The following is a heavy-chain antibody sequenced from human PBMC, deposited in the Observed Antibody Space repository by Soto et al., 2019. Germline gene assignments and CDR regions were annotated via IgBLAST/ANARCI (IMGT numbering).Heavy chain of an antibody. V-gene: IGHV6-1*01. CDR2: TYYRSKWYN. Sequence: SQTLSLTCAISGDSVSSNSAAWNWIRQSPSRGLEWLGRTYYRSKWYNDYAVSVKSRLTINPDTSKNQFSLQLNSVTPEDTAVYYCARDNWNYGSPENDAFDIWGQGTMVTVSS. CDR3: ARDNWNYGSPENDAFDI. CDR1: GDSVSSNSAA. J-gene: IGHJ3*02. D-gene: IGHD1-7*01.